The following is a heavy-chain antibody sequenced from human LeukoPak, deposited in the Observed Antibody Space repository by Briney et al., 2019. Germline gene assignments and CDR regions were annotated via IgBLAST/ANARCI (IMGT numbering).Heavy chain of an antibody. J-gene: IGHJ5*02. CDR2: IYYSGST. V-gene: IGHV4-31*03. Sequence: PSETLSLTCTVSGGSISSGGYYWSWIRLHPGKGLEWIGYIYYSGSTYYNPSLKSRVTISVDTSKNQLSLKLSSVTAADTAVYYCARARVGASKWFDPWGQGTLVTVSP. CDR1: GGSISSGGYY. CDR3: ARARVGASKWFDP. D-gene: IGHD1-26*01.